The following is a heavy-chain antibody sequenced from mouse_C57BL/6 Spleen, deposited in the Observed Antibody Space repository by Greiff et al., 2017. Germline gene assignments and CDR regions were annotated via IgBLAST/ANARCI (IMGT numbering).Heavy chain of an antibody. CDR1: GYTFTSYW. CDR3: ARDCVSSYDFYYALDY. D-gene: IGHD1-1*01. CDR2: INPSNGGT. Sequence: VQLQQPGTELVKPGASVKLSCKASGYTFTSYWMHWVKQRPGQGLAWLGNINPSNGGTNYNEKFKSKATLTVDKSSSTAYMHLSSLTSEDSAVQYCARDCVSSYDFYYALDYWGQVTSVTVSS. J-gene: IGHJ4*01. V-gene: IGHV1-53*01.